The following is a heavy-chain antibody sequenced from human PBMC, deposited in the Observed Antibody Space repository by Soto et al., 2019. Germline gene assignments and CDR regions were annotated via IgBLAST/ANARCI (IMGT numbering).Heavy chain of an antibody. D-gene: IGHD6-19*01. J-gene: IGHJ3*02. CDR1: GGSVSSNSYS. CDR2: IYSSENT. V-gene: IGHV4-39*01. CDR3: ARGLGSSGWYSPWDAFDI. Sequence: SETLSLTCTVSGGSVSSNSYSWGWIRQSPGKGLEWLGTIYSSENTYYNPSLLSQVTISVDTSKNEISLRLRSVTAADTAVYYCARGLGSSGWYSPWDAFDIWGQGTMVT.